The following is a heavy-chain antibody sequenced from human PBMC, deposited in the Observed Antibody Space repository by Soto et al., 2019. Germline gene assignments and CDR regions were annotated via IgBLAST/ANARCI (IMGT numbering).Heavy chain of an antibody. J-gene: IGHJ5*02. V-gene: IGHV4-31*11. CDR3: ARDVVGSSWYPNLFAP. D-gene: IGHD6-13*01. Sequence: SETLSLTCAVSGGSISSGGYYWSWIRQHPGKGLEWIGYIYYSGSTYYNPSLKSRVTISVDTSKNQFSLKLSSVTAADTAVYYCARDVVGSSWYPNLFAPCGQGTLVTISS. CDR2: IYYSGST. CDR1: GGSISSGGYY.